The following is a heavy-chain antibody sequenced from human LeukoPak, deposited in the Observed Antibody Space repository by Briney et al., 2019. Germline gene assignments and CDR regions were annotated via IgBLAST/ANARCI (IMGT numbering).Heavy chain of an antibody. CDR1: AGSFSGYY. J-gene: IGHJ4*02. D-gene: IGHD2-15*01. V-gene: IGHV4-34*01. Sequence: SETLSLTCAVYAGSFSGYYWSWIRQPPGKGLEWIGEINHSGSTNYNPSLKSRVTISVDTSKNQFSLKLSSVTAADTAVYYCAGRFCSGCSCFSDYWGQGTLVTVSS. CDR3: AGRFCSGCSCFSDY. CDR2: INHSGST.